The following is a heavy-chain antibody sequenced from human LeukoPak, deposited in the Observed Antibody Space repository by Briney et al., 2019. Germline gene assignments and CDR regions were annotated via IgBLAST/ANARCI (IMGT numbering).Heavy chain of an antibody. D-gene: IGHD3-10*01. CDR1: GFTFSSYS. CDR2: ISSSSSTI. V-gene: IGHV3-48*02. Sequence: GGSLRLSCAASGFTFSSYSMNWVRQAPGKGLEWVSYISSSSSTIYYADSVKDRFTISRDNAKNSLYLQMNSLRDEDTAVYYCARAYYYGSGSYYFDYWGQGTLVTVSS. J-gene: IGHJ4*02. CDR3: ARAYYYGSGSYYFDY.